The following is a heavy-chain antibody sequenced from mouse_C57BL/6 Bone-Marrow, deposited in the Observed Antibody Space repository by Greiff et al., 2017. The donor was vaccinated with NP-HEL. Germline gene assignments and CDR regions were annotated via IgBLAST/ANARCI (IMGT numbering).Heavy chain of an antibody. CDR2: IDPSDSET. D-gene: IGHD2-4*01. Sequence: QVQLQQPGAELVRPGSSVKLSCKASGYTFTSYWMHWVKQRPIQGLEWIGNIDPSDSETHYNQKFKDKATLTVDKSSSTAYMQLSSLTSEDSAVYYCAREEDHDYDGAFADWGQGTLVTVSA. CDR1: GYTFTSYW. J-gene: IGHJ3*01. V-gene: IGHV1-52*01. CDR3: AREEDHDYDGAFAD.